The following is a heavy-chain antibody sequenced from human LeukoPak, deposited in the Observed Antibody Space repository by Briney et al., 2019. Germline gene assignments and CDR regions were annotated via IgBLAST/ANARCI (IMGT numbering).Heavy chain of an antibody. CDR2: IYYSGST. D-gene: IGHD6-13*01. CDR3: ARGGQQLDWFDP. Sequence: SETLSLTCTASGGSISSSSYYWGWIRQPPGKGLEWIGSIYYSGSTYYNPSLKSRVTISVDTSKNQFSLKLSSVTAADTAVYYCARGGQQLDWFDPWGQGTLVTVSS. CDR1: GGSISSSSYY. J-gene: IGHJ5*02. V-gene: IGHV4-39*07.